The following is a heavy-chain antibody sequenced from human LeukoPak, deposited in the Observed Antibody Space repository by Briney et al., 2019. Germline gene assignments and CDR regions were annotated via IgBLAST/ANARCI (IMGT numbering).Heavy chain of an antibody. J-gene: IGHJ4*02. Sequence: AGGSLRLSCAASGFTFSSYGMHWVRQAPGKGLEWVAVISYDGSNKYYADSVKGRFTISRDNSKNTLYLQMNSLRAEDTAVYYCAKDDYGDYFDYWGQGTLVTASS. CDR3: AKDDYGDYFDY. CDR2: ISYDGSNK. CDR1: GFTFSSYG. V-gene: IGHV3-30*18. D-gene: IGHD4-17*01.